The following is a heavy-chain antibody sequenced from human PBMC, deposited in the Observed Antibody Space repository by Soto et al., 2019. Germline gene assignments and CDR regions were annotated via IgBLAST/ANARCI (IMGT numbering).Heavy chain of an antibody. V-gene: IGHV4-59*01. D-gene: IGHD5-12*01. J-gene: IGHJ5*02. CDR3: ARGSIVATILFDP. CDR1: GGSISRYY. Sequence: SETLSLTCTVSGGSISRYYWNWIRQPPGKGLEWIGYIYYSGSTKYNPSLKSRVAISVDTSKNQISLKLSSVTAADTAVYYCARGSIVATILFDPWGQGTLVTVSS. CDR2: IYYSGST.